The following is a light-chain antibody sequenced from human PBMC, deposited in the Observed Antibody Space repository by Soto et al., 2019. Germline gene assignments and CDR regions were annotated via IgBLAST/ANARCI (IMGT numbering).Light chain of an antibody. Sequence: QSVLTQPLSVSGAPGQRVSISCTGSNTNIGAGYDVNWYQQLPGTAPKLLIYANINRPSGVPDRFSGSKSGASAFLVITGLQAEDEADYYCQSYDSSLSAWKVFGGGTKLTVL. V-gene: IGLV1-40*01. CDR3: QSYDSSLSAWKV. J-gene: IGLJ3*02. CDR1: NTNIGAGYD. CDR2: ANI.